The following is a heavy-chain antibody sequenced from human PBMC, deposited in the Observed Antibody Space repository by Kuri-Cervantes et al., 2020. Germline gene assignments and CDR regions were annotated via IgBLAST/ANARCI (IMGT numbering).Heavy chain of an antibody. Sequence: GESLKISCAASGFTVSSNYMSWVRQAPGKGLEWVSVIYSGGSTYYADSVKGRFTISRDNSKNTLYLQMNSLRAEDTAVYYCAKGGAARPYYYGMDVWGQGTTVTVSS. D-gene: IGHD6-6*01. CDR1: GFTVSSNY. CDR3: AKGGAARPYYYGMDV. V-gene: IGHV3-66*01. CDR2: IYSGGST. J-gene: IGHJ6*02.